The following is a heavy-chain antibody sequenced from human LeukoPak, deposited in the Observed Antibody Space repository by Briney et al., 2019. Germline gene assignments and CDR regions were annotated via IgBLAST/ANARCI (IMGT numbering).Heavy chain of an antibody. V-gene: IGHV1-8*03. CDR2: MNHNSGNT. CDR3: ARGGYDFWSGYSRFGALYYMDV. Sequence: ASVKVSCKASGYTFTSYDINWVRQATGQGLEWMGWMNHNSGNTGYAQKFQGRVTITRNTSISTAYMELSSLRSEDTAVYYCARGGYDFWSGYSRFGALYYMDVWGKGTTVTVSS. J-gene: IGHJ6*03. D-gene: IGHD3-3*01. CDR1: GYTFTSYD.